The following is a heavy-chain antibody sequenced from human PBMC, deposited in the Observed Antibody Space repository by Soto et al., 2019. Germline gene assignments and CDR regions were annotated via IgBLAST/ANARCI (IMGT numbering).Heavy chain of an antibody. CDR3: ARRAWDSYYAIDV. Sequence: VQLVESGGGEVQPARSLRLSCAASGFKYTDFALHWVRQAPGKGLEWVAIISYGGSDKYYADSVKGRFVISRDNPKNTLYLEMNSLRPEDTAVYFCARRAWDSYYAIDVWGQGTTVTVFS. D-gene: IGHD3-22*01. CDR2: ISYGGSDK. J-gene: IGHJ6*02. V-gene: IGHV3-30*09. CDR1: GFKYTDFA.